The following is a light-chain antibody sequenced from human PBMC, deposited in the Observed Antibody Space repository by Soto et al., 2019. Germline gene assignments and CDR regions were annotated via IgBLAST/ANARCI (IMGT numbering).Light chain of an antibody. CDR3: QQYNTYSSLT. Sequence: DIQMTQSPSTLSASVGDRVTITCRASQSISSWLAWYQQKLGRAPRLLIYDASSLESGVPSRFSGSGYGTEFTPTTSSLQPDDFATYYCQQYNTYSSLTFGGGTKVEIK. V-gene: IGKV1-5*01. J-gene: IGKJ4*01. CDR2: DAS. CDR1: QSISSW.